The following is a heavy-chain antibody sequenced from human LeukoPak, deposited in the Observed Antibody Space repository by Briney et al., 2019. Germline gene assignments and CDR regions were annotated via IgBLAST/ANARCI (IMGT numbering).Heavy chain of an antibody. J-gene: IGHJ4*02. D-gene: IGHD1-1*01. CDR3: TRRGQTWNGILDY. CDR1: GGSISSGSYY. Sequence: SETLSLTCTVSGGSISSGSYYGGWIRQPSGKGLEWIGSITYSGSTYYNPSLKSRVTISVDTSKNQFSLELSSVAAADTAVYYCTRRGQTWNGILDYWGQGTLVTVFS. CDR2: ITYSGST. V-gene: IGHV4-39*01.